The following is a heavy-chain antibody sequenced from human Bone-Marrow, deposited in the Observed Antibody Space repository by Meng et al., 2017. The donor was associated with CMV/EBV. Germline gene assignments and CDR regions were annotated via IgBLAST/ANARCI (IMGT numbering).Heavy chain of an antibody. D-gene: IGHD2-21*01. V-gene: IGHV1-2*02. CDR2: INPNSGGT. J-gene: IGHJ4*02. Sequence: ASVKVSCKASGYTFTGYYMHWVRQAPGQGLEWMGWINPNSGGTNYAQKFQGRVTMTRDTSISTAYMELSRLRSDDTAVYYCARGLVVVIARGRSAVDYWGQGTLVTVSS. CDR3: ARGLVVVIARGRSAVDY. CDR1: GYTFTGYY.